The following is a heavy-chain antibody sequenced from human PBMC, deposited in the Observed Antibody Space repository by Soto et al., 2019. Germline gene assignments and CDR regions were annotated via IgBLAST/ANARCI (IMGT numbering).Heavy chain of an antibody. J-gene: IGHJ4*02. CDR3: AREEAILWVDY. CDR1: GFTFSSYS. Sequence: EVQLVESGGGLVKPGGSLRLSSAASGFTFSSYSMNWVRQAPGKGLEWVSSISSSSSYIYYADSVKGRFTISRDNAKNSLYLQMNSLRAEDTAVYYCAREEAILWVDYWGQGTLVTVSS. D-gene: IGHD2-21*01. V-gene: IGHV3-21*01. CDR2: ISSSSSYI.